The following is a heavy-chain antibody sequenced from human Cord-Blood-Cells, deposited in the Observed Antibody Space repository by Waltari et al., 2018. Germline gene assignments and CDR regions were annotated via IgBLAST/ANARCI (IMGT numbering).Heavy chain of an antibody. Sequence: QVQLVESGGGVVQPGRSLRLSCAASGFTFSSYGMHWVRQAPGKGLEWVAVISYDGSNKYYADSVKGRFTISRDNSKNTLYLQMNSLRAEDTAVYYCAKDVEGSSWYYFDYWGQGTLVTVSS. V-gene: IGHV3-30*18. J-gene: IGHJ4*02. CDR1: GFTFSSYG. CDR3: AKDVEGSSWYYFDY. D-gene: IGHD6-13*01. CDR2: ISYDGSNK.